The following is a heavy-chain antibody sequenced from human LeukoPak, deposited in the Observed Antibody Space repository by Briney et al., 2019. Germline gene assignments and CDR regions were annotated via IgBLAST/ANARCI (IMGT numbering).Heavy chain of an antibody. Sequence: SVKISCKASGGTFSSYAISWVRQAPGQGLEWMGGIIPIFGTANYAQKFQGRVTITTDESTSTAYMELSSLRSEDTAVYYCATRNGNYYSSGYYYLNWFDPWGQGTLVTVSS. CDR2: IIPIFGTA. D-gene: IGHD3-22*01. CDR3: ATRNGNYYSSGYYYLNWFDP. J-gene: IGHJ5*02. V-gene: IGHV1-69*05. CDR1: GGTFSSYA.